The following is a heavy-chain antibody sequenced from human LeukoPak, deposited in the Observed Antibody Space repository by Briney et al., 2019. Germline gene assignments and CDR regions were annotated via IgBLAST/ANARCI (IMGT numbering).Heavy chain of an antibody. J-gene: IGHJ5*02. Sequence: SETLSLTCAVYGGSFSGYYWSWIRQLPGKGLEWIGEINHSGSTNYNPSLKSRVTISVDTSKNQFSLKLSSVTAADTAVYYCARAASAAGTRWFDPWSQGTLVTVSS. CDR1: GGSFSGYY. CDR3: ARAASAAGTRWFDP. D-gene: IGHD6-13*01. V-gene: IGHV4-34*01. CDR2: INHSGST.